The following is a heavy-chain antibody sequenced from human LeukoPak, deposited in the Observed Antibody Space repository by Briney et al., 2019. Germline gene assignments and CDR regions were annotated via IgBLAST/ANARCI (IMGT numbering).Heavy chain of an antibody. V-gene: IGHV4-4*07. Sequence: PSETLSLTCTVSGGSISSYYRNWIRQPAGKGLEWIGRTYTSGSTNYNPSLKSRVTMSVDTSKNQFSLKLSSVTAADTAVYYCARASIAARQLDYWGQGTLVTVSS. J-gene: IGHJ4*02. D-gene: IGHD6-6*01. CDR3: ARASIAARQLDY. CDR2: TYTSGST. CDR1: GGSISSYY.